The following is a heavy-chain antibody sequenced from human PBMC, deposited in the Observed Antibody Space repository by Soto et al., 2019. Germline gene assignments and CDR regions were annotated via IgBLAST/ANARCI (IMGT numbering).Heavy chain of an antibody. CDR2: ISSSSSYI. D-gene: IGHD2-2*01. V-gene: IGHV3-21*01. J-gene: IGHJ6*02. CDR1: GFTFSSYS. CDR3: ARDRLARYCSSTRRMDV. Sequence: GGSLRLSCAASGFTFSSYSMNWVRQAPGKGLEWVSSISSSSSYIYYADSVKGRFTISRDNAKNSLYLQMNSLRAEDTAVYYCARDRLARYCSSTRRMDVSGQGTTVTVSS.